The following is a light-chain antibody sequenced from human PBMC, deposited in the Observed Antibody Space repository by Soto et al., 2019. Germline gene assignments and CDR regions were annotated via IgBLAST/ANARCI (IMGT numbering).Light chain of an antibody. J-gene: IGKJ4*01. Sequence: IQLTQSPSSLSASVGDRVTITCRASQDIAIYLAWYQQKPGEAPKLLIYAASTLYGGVPSRFSGSGSGTDFALTITXLQAEDFATYYCQQLRMYPLTFGGGTKWISN. CDR1: QDIAIY. V-gene: IGKV1-9*01. CDR3: QQLRMYPLT. CDR2: AAS.